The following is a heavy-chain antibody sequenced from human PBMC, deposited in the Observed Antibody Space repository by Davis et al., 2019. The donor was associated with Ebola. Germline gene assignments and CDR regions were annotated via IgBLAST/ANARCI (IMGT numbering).Heavy chain of an antibody. CDR1: GYTFTGYY. J-gene: IGHJ5*02. Sequence: ASVKVSCKASGYTFTGYYMHWVRQAPGQGLEWMGRINPNSGGTNYAQKFQGRVTMTRDTSISTAYMELSRLRSDDTAVYYCARGSGYLIHWFDPWGQGTLVTVSS. CDR3: ARGSGYLIHWFDP. CDR2: INPNSGGT. D-gene: IGHD1-1*01. V-gene: IGHV1-2*06.